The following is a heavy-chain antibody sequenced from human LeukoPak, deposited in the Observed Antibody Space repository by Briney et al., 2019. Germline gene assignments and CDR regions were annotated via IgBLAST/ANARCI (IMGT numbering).Heavy chain of an antibody. J-gene: IGHJ1*01. V-gene: IGHV3-30-3*01. CDR2: ISYDGSNK. CDR3: ARDLSYSSGPGQH. CDR1: GFTFSSYA. Sequence: PGRSLRLSCAASGFTFSSYAMHWVRQAPGKGLEWVAAISYDGSNKYYADSVKGRFTISRDNSKNTLYLQMNSLRAEDTAVYYCARDLSYSSGPGQHWGQGTLVTVSS. D-gene: IGHD6-19*01.